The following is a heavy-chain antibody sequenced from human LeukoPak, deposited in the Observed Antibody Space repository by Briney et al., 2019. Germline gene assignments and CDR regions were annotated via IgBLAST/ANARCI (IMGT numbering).Heavy chain of an antibody. V-gene: IGHV3-23*01. J-gene: IGHJ4*02. CDR2: ISGSAGYT. CDR1: GFTFSTYA. CDR3: AKDRVQLGY. D-gene: IGHD5-18*01. Sequence: PGGSLRLSWAASGFTFSTYAMTWVRQAAGKGLEWVSAISGSAGYTYYADSVKGRFTISRDNSKNALYLQMNSLRAEDTAVYYCAKDRVQLGYWGQGTLVTVSS.